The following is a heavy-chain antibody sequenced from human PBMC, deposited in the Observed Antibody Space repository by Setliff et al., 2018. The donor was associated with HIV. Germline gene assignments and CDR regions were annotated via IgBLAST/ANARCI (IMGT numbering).Heavy chain of an antibody. CDR2: INAYNGDT. CDR3: GRDRGWDRRYFEY. Sequence: ASVKVSCKASGHTFSDYGISWSRRAPGQGFEWLGWINAYNGDTNYAPKFQGRVTMTRDKSTSTAYTELRSLRSDDTAVYYCGRDRGWDRRYFEYWGQGTLVTVSS. V-gene: IGHV1-18*01. J-gene: IGHJ4*02. D-gene: IGHD1-26*01. CDR1: GHTFSDYG.